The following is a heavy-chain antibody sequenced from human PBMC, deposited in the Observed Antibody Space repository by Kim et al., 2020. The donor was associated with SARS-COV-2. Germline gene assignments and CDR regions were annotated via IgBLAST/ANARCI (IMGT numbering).Heavy chain of an antibody. CDR3: ARHFPHIYSSNSRGGMDV. CDR2: IDPSDSYT. Sequence: GESLKISCKGSGYSFTSYWISWVRQMPGKGLEWMGRIDPSDSYTNYSPSFQGHVTISADKSISTAYLQWSSLKASDTAMYYCARHFPHIYSSNSRGGMDVWGQGTTVTVSS. V-gene: IGHV5-10-1*01. J-gene: IGHJ6*02. CDR1: GYSFTSYW. D-gene: IGHD6-13*01.